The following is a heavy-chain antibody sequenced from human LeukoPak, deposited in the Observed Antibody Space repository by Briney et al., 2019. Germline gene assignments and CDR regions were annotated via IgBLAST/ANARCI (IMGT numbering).Heavy chain of an antibody. D-gene: IGHD5-18*01. CDR3: AKVISHRERGYSYGFDY. V-gene: IGHV3-48*01. Sequence: TGGSLRLSCAASGFTFSRDSMNWVRQAPGKGLEWVSYINGGGSPIYYADSVRGRFTISRDNSKNTLYLQMNSLRAEDTAVYYCAKVISHRERGYSYGFDYWGQGTLVTVSS. CDR1: GFTFSRDS. CDR2: INGGGSPI. J-gene: IGHJ4*02.